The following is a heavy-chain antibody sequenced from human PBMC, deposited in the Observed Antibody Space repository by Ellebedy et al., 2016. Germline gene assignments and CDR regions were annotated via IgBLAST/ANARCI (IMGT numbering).Heavy chain of an antibody. D-gene: IGHD6-13*01. J-gene: IGHJ4*02. CDR2: IYAGGST. CDR3: AGDSRGITALGTSLHY. CDR1: GFSVSSNY. Sequence: GESLKISCVVSGFSVSSNYLSWVRQAPGKGLEWVSVIYAGGSTFYADSVKGRFTISRDNSKNILYLQMNSLRADDTAVYYCAGDSRGITALGTSLHYWGQGTLVTVSS. V-gene: IGHV3-66*01.